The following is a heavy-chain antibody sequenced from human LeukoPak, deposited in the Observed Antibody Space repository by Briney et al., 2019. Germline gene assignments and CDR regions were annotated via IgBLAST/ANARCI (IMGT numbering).Heavy chain of an antibody. Sequence: GGSLRLSCAASGFTFSSYSMNWVRQAPGKGLEWVSSISSSSSYIYYADSVKGRFAISRDNAKNSLYLQMNSLRAEDTAVYYCARTDSYYYDSSGYYDYWGQGTLVTVSS. V-gene: IGHV3-21*01. J-gene: IGHJ4*02. D-gene: IGHD3-22*01. CDR3: ARTDSYYYDSSGYYDY. CDR1: GFTFSSYS. CDR2: ISSSSSYI.